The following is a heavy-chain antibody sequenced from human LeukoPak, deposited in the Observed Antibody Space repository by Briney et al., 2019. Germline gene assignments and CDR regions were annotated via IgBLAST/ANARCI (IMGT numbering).Heavy chain of an antibody. J-gene: IGHJ5*02. D-gene: IGHD5-12*01. V-gene: IGHV1-8*01. CDR1: GYTFTSYD. CDR3: ARRPIVATGAWFDP. Sequence: GASVKVSCKASGYTFTSYDINWVRQATGQGLEWMGWMNPNSGNTGYAQKFQGRVTMTRSTSISTAYMELSSLRSEDTAVYYCARRPIVATGAWFDPWGQGTLVTVSS. CDR2: MNPNSGNT.